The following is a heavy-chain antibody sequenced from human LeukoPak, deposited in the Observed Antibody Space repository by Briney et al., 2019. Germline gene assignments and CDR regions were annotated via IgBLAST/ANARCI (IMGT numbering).Heavy chain of an antibody. CDR1: DDSISSDDYY. CDR2: IYTRGST. CDR3: ARVTCGGDCRAHYYYYYMDV. V-gene: IGHV4-61*02. D-gene: IGHD2-21*02. J-gene: IGHJ6*03. Sequence: SETLSLTCTVSDDSISSDDYYCSWIRQPAGKGLEWIGRIYTRGSTKYTPSLKSRVTMSVDTSKNQFSLKLSSVTAADTAVYYCARVTCGGDCRAHYYYYYMDVWDKGTTVTISS.